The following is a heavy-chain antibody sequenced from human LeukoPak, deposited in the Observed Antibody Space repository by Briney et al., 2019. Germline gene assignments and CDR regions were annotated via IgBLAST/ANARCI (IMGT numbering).Heavy chain of an antibody. V-gene: IGHV1-2*02. Sequence: ASVKVSCKASGYTFTGYYMHWVRQASGQGFEWMGWINPNSGGTNYAQKFQGRVTMTRDTSISTAYMELSRLRSDDTAVYYCARVKATVSLDYWGQGTLVTVSS. CDR3: ARVKATVSLDY. CDR2: INPNSGGT. CDR1: GYTFTGYY. D-gene: IGHD4-11*01. J-gene: IGHJ4*02.